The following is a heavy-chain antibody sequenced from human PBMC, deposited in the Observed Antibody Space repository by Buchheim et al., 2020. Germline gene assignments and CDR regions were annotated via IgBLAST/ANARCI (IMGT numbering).Heavy chain of an antibody. CDR2: IRYDGVKK. Sequence: QMELVESGGGVVQPGMSLKLSCAASGFTFSSYGMHWVRQTPGKGLEWVAVIRYDGVKKDYSDSVKGRFTISRDNSKNTMYLRMNSLIADDTAVYYCAKEVAPRYYNGMDVWGQGT. V-gene: IGHV3-33*06. CDR3: AKEVAPRYYNGMDV. J-gene: IGHJ6*02. D-gene: IGHD3-10*01. CDR1: GFTFSSYG.